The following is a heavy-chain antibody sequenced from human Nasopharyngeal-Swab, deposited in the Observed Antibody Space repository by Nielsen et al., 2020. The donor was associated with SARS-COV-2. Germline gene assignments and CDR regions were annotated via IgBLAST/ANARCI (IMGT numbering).Heavy chain of an antibody. J-gene: IGHJ6*02. V-gene: IGHV1-18*04. D-gene: IGHD2-2*03. CDR2: ISAYNGNT. Sequence: ASVKVSCKASGYTFTSYGISWVRPAPAQGLEWMGWISAYNGNTNYAQKLQGRVTMTTDTSTSTAYMELRSLRSDDTAVYYCARDGYCSSTSCYVGHYYYYGMDVWGQGTTVTVSS. CDR1: GYTFTSYG. CDR3: ARDGYCSSTSCYVGHYYYYGMDV.